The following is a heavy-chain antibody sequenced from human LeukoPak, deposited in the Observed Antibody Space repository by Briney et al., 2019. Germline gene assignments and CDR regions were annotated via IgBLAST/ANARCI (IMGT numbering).Heavy chain of an antibody. CDR1: GGSISSYY. CDR3: AGRTGTLDY. V-gene: IGHV4-59*08. Sequence: SETRSLTCTVSGGSISSYYWSWIRQPPGKGLEWIGYIYYSGSTNYNPSLKSRVTISVDTSKNQFSLKLSSVTAADTAVYYCAGRTGTLDYWGQGTLVTVSS. D-gene: IGHD1-7*01. J-gene: IGHJ4*02. CDR2: IYYSGST.